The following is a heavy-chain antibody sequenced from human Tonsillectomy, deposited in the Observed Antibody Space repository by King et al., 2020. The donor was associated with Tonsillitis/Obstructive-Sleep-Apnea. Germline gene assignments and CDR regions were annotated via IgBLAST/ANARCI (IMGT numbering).Heavy chain of an antibody. D-gene: IGHD2-15*01. V-gene: IGHV1-46*01. CDR2: INPSDSIT. Sequence: VQLVESGAEVKKPGASVKVSCKASGYTFTRNCIHWVRRAPGQGLEWMGIINPSDSITTYAQKFQGRVTMTRDTSTSTVNMELSSLTSEDTAVYYCVRDDSDGRHFDYWGQGSLVTVSS. J-gene: IGHJ4*02. CDR1: GYTFTRNC. CDR3: VRDDSDGRHFDY.